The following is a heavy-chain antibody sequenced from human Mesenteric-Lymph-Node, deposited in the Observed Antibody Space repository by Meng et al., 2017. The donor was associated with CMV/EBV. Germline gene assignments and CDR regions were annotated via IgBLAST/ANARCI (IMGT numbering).Heavy chain of an antibody. CDR3: ATSRLDHGGNSGYFDY. J-gene: IGHJ4*02. CDR2: IKSKTDGGTT. D-gene: IGHD4-23*01. CDR1: TFSNAW. Sequence: TFSNAWMSWVRQAPGKGLEWVGRIKSKTDGGTTDYAAPVKGRFTISRDDSKNTLYLQMTSLRAEDTAVYYCATSRLDHGGNSGYFDYWGQGTLVTVSS. V-gene: IGHV3-15*05.